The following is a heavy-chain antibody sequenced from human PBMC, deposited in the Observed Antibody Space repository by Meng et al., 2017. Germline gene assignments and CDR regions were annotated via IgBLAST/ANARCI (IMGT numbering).Heavy chain of an antibody. CDR1: GGTFSSYA. CDR3: ARATYYYDSSGYDDY. J-gene: IGHJ4*02. CDR2: IIPIFGTA. D-gene: IGHD3-22*01. V-gene: IGHV1-69*06. Sequence: QGQRGQSGAEVKKPGSSVKVSCKASGGTFSSYAISWVRQAPGQGLEWMGGIIPIFGTANYAQKFQGRVTITADKSTSTAYMELSSLRSEDTAVYYCARATYYYDSSGYDDYWGQGTLVTVSS.